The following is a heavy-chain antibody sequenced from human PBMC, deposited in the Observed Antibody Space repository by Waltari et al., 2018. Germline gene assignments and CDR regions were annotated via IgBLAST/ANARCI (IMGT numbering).Heavy chain of an antibody. J-gene: IGHJ4*02. CDR3: ARLNMVRGVSPDY. D-gene: IGHD3-10*01. CDR1: GFTFSSYC. Sequence: EVQLVESGGGLVQPGGSLRLSCAASGFTFSSYCMSWVRQAPGKGLEWVANIKQDGSEKYYVDSVKGRFTISRDNAKNSLYLQMNSLRAEDTAVYYCARLNMVRGVSPDYWGQGTLVTVSS. V-gene: IGHV3-7*01. CDR2: IKQDGSEK.